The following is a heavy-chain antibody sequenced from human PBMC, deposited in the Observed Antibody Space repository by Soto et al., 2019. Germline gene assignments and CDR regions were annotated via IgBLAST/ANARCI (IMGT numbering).Heavy chain of an antibody. CDR1: GFTFSNAW. CDR3: TTGGQWQILIDY. Sequence: EVQLVESGGGLVEPGGSLRLSCAASGFTFSNAWMSWVRQAPGKGLEWVGRIKSKTDGGTTDYAAPVRGRFTISRDDSKNTVYLQMNTLKTEDTAVYYCTTGGQWQILIDYWGQGTLVTVSS. J-gene: IGHJ4*02. CDR2: IKSKTDGGTT. V-gene: IGHV3-15*01. D-gene: IGHD1-26*01.